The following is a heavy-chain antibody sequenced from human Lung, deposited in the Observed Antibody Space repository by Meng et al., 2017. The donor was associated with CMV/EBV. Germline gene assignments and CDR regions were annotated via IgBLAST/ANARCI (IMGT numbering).Heavy chain of an antibody. V-gene: IGHV1-2*02. Sequence: QASGRTLTGYYVRWVRQAPGPGLEWMGWINPKSGGTKYAQKFQGRVAMTRDTYISTAYMELSRLRTDETAVYYGARVSAVAGTGGDWGQGTLVTVSS. J-gene: IGHJ4*02. D-gene: IGHD6-19*01. CDR3: ARVSAVAGTGGD. CDR1: GRTLTGYY. CDR2: INPKSGGT.